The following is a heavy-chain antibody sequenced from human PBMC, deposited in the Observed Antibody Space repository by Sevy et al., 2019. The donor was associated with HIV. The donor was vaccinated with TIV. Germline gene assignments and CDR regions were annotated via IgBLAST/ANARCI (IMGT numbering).Heavy chain of an antibody. CDR1: AYTFDSYG. CDR3: ATAEFGNSSGYFFDY. D-gene: IGHD3-22*01. CDR2: IIAHNGDT. J-gene: IGHJ4*02. Sequence: ASVKVSCKASAYTFDSYGISWVRQAPGQGLEWVGWIIAHNGDTNYAQKLQGRVTMTTDTSTSTAYMELRSLRSDDTAVYYCATAEFGNSSGYFFDYWGQGTLVTVSS. V-gene: IGHV1-18*01.